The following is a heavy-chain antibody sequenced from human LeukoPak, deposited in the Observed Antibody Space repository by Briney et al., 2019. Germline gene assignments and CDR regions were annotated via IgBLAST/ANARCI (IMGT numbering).Heavy chain of an antibody. V-gene: IGHV4-39*01. CDR1: GGSISSSSYY. CDR3: ARHGPAADRGAEYFQH. D-gene: IGHD2-15*01. CDR2: IHYSGST. J-gene: IGHJ1*01. Sequence: SETLSLTCTVSGGSISSSSYYWGWIRQPPGKGLEWIGSIHYSGSTYYNPSLKSRVTISVDTSKNQFSLKLSSVTAADTAVYYCARHGPAADRGAEYFQHWGQGTLVTVSS.